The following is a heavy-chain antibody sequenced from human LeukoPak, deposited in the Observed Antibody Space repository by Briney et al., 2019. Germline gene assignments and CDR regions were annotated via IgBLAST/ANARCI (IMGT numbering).Heavy chain of an antibody. J-gene: IGHJ4*02. CDR2: IKHDGSKK. D-gene: IGHD3-22*01. Sequence: PGGSLRLSCAASGFTFSSYAMSWVRQAPGKGLEWVANIKHDGSKKYHVDSVKGRFTISRDNANNSLYLQMNSLRAEDTAVYYCARSARADVSDYYPVDYWGQGTLVTVSP. CDR3: ARSARADVSDYYPVDY. V-gene: IGHV3-7*01. CDR1: GFTFSSYA.